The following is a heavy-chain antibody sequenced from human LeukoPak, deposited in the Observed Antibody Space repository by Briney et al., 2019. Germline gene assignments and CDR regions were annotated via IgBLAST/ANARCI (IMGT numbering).Heavy chain of an antibody. J-gene: IGHJ4*02. CDR2: IHPRSGET. V-gene: IGHV1-2*02. Sequence: ASVKVSFKASGYSFTAFYIHWVRQAPGQGLEWMGWIHPRSGETNYAYKFRGRVTMTRDTSISTTYMDLGSLGSDDTAVYYCARDGEYGTGSYYRGCFDYWGQGTLVTVSS. CDR3: ARDGEYGTGSYYRGCFDY. D-gene: IGHD3-10*01. CDR1: GYSFTAFY.